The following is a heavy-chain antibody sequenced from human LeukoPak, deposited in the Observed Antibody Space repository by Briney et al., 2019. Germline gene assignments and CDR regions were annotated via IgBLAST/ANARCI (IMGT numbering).Heavy chain of an antibody. CDR1: GYSFTDYN. D-gene: IGHD6-19*01. J-gene: IGHJ3*02. CDR3: AREQPYLSSGWHRGDAFDI. V-gene: IGHV1-2*02. CDR2: INTNSGEL. Sequence: ASVKVSCKASGYSFTDYNMHWVRQAPGQGLEWVGAINTNSGELYYPKNFQGRVTVTRDASISTAYMELSRLRSDDTAVYYCAREQPYLSSGWHRGDAFDIWGQGTMVTVSS.